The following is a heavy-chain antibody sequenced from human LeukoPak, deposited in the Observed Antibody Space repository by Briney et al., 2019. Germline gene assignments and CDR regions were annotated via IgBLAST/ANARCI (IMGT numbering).Heavy chain of an antibody. V-gene: IGHV3-23*01. Sequence: PGGSLRLSCAASGFTFSSYAMSWVHQAPGKGLEWVSAISGSGGSTYYADSVKGRFTISRDNSKNTLYLQMNSLRAEDTAVYYCARVPLSYGEHGPFDYWGQGTLVTVSS. J-gene: IGHJ4*02. CDR2: ISGSGGST. D-gene: IGHD1-26*01. CDR3: ARVPLSYGEHGPFDY. CDR1: GFTFSSYA.